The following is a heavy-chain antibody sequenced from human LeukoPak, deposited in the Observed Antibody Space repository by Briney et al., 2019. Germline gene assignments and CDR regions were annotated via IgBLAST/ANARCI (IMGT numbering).Heavy chain of an antibody. J-gene: IGHJ6*02. Sequence: ASGKVSCKASGYTFTSYGISWVRQAPGQGLEWMGWISAYNGNTNYAQKLQGRVTMTTDTSTSTAYMELRSLRSDDTAVYYCARDSITIFGVDHYGMDVWGQGTTVTVSS. D-gene: IGHD3-3*01. CDR3: ARDSITIFGVDHYGMDV. V-gene: IGHV1-18*01. CDR1: GYTFTSYG. CDR2: ISAYNGNT.